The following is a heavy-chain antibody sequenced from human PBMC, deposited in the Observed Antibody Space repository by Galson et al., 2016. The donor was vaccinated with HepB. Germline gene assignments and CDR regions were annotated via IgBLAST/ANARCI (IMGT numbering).Heavy chain of an antibody. CDR2: ISYDGNNK. CDR1: GFTFSRNA. V-gene: IGHV3-30-3*01. J-gene: IGHJ6*02. D-gene: IGHD4-17*01. CDR3: ANLQGYGDYGAYRYYSKDV. Sequence: SLRLSCAASGFTFSRNAFHWVRQAPGKGLVWVAVISYDGNNKKYLDSVKGRFTLSRDNSYNTVYLQMDSLRADDPAVYYCANLQGYGDYGAYRYYSKDVWGQGTTVTVSS.